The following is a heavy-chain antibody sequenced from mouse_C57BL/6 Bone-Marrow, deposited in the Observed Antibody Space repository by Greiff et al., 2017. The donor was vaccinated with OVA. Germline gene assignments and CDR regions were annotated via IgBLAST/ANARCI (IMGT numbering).Heavy chain of an antibody. Sequence: VQLQQSGAELARPGASVKMSCKASGYTFTSYTMHWVKQRPGQGLEWIGYINPSSGYTKYNQNFKDKATLTADKSSSTLYLQLSSLTSEDSAVYYCARGLGNYWGQGTTLTVSS. CDR2: INPSSGYT. CDR3: ARGLGNY. V-gene: IGHV1-4*01. D-gene: IGHD3-3*01. CDR1: GYTFTSYT. J-gene: IGHJ2*01.